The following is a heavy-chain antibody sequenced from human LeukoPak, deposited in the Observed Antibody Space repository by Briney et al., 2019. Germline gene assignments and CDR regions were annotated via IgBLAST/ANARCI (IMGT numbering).Heavy chain of an antibody. V-gene: IGHV3-30*18. CDR2: ISYDGSNK. CDR3: AKEAEELLWFGEFHYFDY. D-gene: IGHD3-10*01. J-gene: IGHJ4*02. Sequence: GGSLRLSCAASGFTFSSYVMHWVRQAPGKGLEWVAVISYDGSNKYYADSVKGRFTISRDNSKNTLYLQMNSLRAEDTAVYYCAKEAEELLWFGEFHYFDYWGQGTLVTVSS. CDR1: GFTFSSYV.